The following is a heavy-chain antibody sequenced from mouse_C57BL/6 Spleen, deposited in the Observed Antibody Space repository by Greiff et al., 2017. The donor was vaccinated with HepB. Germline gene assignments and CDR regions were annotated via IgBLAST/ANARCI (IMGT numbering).Heavy chain of an antibody. CDR2: IRNKANGYTT. V-gene: IGHV7-3*01. CDR1: GFTFTDYY. Sequence: EVKLVESGGGLVQPGGSLSLSCAASGFTFTDYYMSWVRQHPGKALEWLGFIRNKANGYTTEYSASVKGRFTISRDNSQSILYLQMDALRAEDSATYYCARQGRYFDVWGTGTTVTVSS. J-gene: IGHJ1*03. CDR3: ARQGRYFDV.